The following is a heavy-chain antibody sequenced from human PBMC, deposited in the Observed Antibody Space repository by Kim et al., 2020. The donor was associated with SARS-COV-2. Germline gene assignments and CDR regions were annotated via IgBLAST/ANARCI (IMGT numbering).Heavy chain of an antibody. CDR3: AGDRGEAAGKEGNWFDY. V-gene: IGHV3-53*01. D-gene: IGHD6-13*01. J-gene: IGHJ5*01. CDR1: GVSLRSTY. CDR2: LYSGYDT. Sequence: GGSLRLSCAASGVSLRSTYMSWVRQAPGKGLEWISVLYSGYDTYYADSVKGRFTISRDNSKNTLYHQMNMLRAEDTAVYYCAGDRGEAAGKEGNWFDYWGQGTLVTVSS.